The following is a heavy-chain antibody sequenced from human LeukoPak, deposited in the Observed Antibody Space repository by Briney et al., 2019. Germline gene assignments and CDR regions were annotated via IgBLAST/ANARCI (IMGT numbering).Heavy chain of an antibody. Sequence: PGGSLRLSCAASGFTFSSYRMSWVRQAPGKGLEWVSGITNSGDSTYYADSVKGRFTISRDNSRNTLYLQMNSLRVEDTAVYYCAKHRAVGDYFDYWGQGTLVAVSS. CDR1: GFTFSSYR. CDR3: AKHRAVGDYFDY. J-gene: IGHJ4*02. CDR2: ITNSGDST. D-gene: IGHD1-26*01. V-gene: IGHV3-23*01.